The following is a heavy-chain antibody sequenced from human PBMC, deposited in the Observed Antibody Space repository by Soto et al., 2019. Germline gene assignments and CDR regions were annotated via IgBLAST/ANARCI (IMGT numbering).Heavy chain of an antibody. CDR2: INHSGST. V-gene: IGHV4-34*01. Sequence: SETLSLTCAVYGGSFSGYYWSWIRQPPGKGLEWIGEINHSGSTNYNPSLKSRVTISVDTSKNQFSLKLSSVTAADTAVYYCARGRYCSSTSCYLNYFDYWGQGTLVTVSS. J-gene: IGHJ4*02. CDR1: GGSFSGYY. CDR3: ARGRYCSSTSCYLNYFDY. D-gene: IGHD2-2*01.